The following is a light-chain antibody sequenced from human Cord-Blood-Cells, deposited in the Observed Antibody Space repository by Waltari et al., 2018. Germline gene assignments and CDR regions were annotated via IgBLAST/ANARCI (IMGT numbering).Light chain of an antibody. CDR1: RHDVGSYNL. Sequence: QSALTQPASVSGSPGQSITISCTGTRHDVGSYNLVSWYQQHPGKAPKLMIYEGSKRPSGVSNRFSGSKSGNTTSLTISGLQAEDEADYYCCSYAGSVVFGGGTKLTVL. CDR2: EGS. J-gene: IGLJ2*01. CDR3: CSYAGSVV. V-gene: IGLV2-23*01.